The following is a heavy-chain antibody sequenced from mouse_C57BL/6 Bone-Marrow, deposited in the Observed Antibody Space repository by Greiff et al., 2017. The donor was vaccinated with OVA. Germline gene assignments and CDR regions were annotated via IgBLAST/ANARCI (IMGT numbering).Heavy chain of an antibody. D-gene: IGHD2-2*01. Sequence: QVQLQQPGAELVKPGASVKMSCKASGYTFTSYWITWVKQRPGQGLEWIGDIYPGSGSNNYNEKFKGKATFTADTSSNTAYMQLSSQTTEDSAIDNRRRSHYGYEMDYWGQGTSVTVSS. V-gene: IGHV1-55*01. J-gene: IGHJ4*01. CDR2: IYPGSGSN. CDR1: GYTFTSYW. CDR3: RRSHYGYEMDY.